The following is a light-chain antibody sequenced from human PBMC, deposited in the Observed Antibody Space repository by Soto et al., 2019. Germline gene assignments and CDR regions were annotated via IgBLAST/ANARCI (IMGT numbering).Light chain of an antibody. V-gene: IGKV3-20*01. CDR3: QQYGSSLFT. CDR2: GAS. Sequence: ENVLTPSPRTPSFSPRGKDTPPPRAHQSVSSSYLAWYQQKPGQAPRLLIYGASSRATGIPDRFSGSGSGTDFTLTISRLEPEDFAVYYCQQYGSSLFTFGQGTRLEIK. CDR1: QSVSSSY. J-gene: IGKJ5*01.